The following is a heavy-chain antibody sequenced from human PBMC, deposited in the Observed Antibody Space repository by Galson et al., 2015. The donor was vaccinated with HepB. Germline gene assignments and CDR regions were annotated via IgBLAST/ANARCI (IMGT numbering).Heavy chain of an antibody. CDR2: INPGDSET. V-gene: IGHV5-51*01. CDR1: GYTFINYW. CDR3: ARMRSSSWYDY. D-gene: IGHD6-13*01. Sequence: QSGAEVKKPGESLKISCEGSGYTFINYWIAWVRQMPGKGLEWMGIINPGDSETRDSPSFQGQVTISADKSISTAYLQWSSRKASDTAMYYCARMRSSSWYDYWCQGTLVTVSS. J-gene: IGHJ4*02.